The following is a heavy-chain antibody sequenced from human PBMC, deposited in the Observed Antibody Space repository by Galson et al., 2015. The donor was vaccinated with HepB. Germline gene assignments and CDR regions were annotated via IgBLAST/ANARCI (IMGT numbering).Heavy chain of an antibody. CDR2: ISWNSGRR. J-gene: IGHJ1*01. CDR3: AKDNRDSSGTAEYFHH. V-gene: IGHV3-9*01. CDR1: GFIFDDYA. Sequence: SLRLSCAASGFIFDDYAMHWVRQAPGKGLEWVSGISWNSGRRDYADSVKGRFTISRDNAKNSLYLQMSSLRAEDTALYYCAKDNRDSSGTAEYFHHWGQGTLVTVSS. D-gene: IGHD3-10*01.